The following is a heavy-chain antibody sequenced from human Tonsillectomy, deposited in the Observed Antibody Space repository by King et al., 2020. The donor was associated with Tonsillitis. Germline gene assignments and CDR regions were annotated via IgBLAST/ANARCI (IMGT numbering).Heavy chain of an antibody. D-gene: IGHD6-19*01. V-gene: IGHV3-30*19. CDR1: GFDFSSYA. Sequence: QLVQSGGGVVQPGGSLRLSCASSGFDFSSYAMHWVRQAPGKGLEWVAVISFDASREVYADSVKGRFTISRDNSKNTLYLQMNSLRAEDTAVYYCARERLYTSDWGIDYWGQGSLVSVSS. CDR3: ARERLYTSDWGIDY. CDR2: ISFDASRE. J-gene: IGHJ4*02.